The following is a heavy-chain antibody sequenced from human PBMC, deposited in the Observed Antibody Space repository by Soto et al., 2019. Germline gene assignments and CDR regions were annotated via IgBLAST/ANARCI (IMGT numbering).Heavy chain of an antibody. D-gene: IGHD6-6*01. V-gene: IGHV4-30-2*01. CDR3: AGGIAAPPLGY. CDR1: GGSISSGGYS. Sequence: QLQLQESGSGLVKPSQTLSLTCAVSGGSISSGGYSWSWIRQPPGKGLEWIGYIYHSGGPYYNPSLKGRATIPVDRSKNQFPVKLGSVTAADRAVYYCAGGIAAPPLGYWGQGTLVTVSS. CDR2: IYHSGGP. J-gene: IGHJ4*02.